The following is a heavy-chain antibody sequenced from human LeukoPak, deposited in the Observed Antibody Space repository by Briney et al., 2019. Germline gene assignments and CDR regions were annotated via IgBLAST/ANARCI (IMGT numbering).Heavy chain of an antibody. D-gene: IGHD3-10*01. V-gene: IGHV4-4*02. CDR3: ASPWGSGSH. J-gene: IGHJ4*02. Sequence: SETLSLTCDVSGGSISNTNWWSWVRQPPGQGLEWIGVVSLAGQTNYNPSLNSRVTMSLDESSNQFSLKLSSVTAADTAVYYCASPWGSGSHWGQGTLVTVSS. CDR1: GGSISNTNW. CDR2: VSLAGQT.